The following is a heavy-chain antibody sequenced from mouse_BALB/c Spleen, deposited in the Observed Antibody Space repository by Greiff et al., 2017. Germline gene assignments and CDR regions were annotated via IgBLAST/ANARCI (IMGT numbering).Heavy chain of an antibody. CDR1: GFTFSDYG. Sequence: EVKLQESGGGLVQPGGSRKLSCAASGFTFSDYGMAWVRQAPGKGPEWVAFISNLAYSIYYADTVTGRFTISRENAKNTLYLEMSSLRSEDTAMYYCARAAGRNYFDYWGQGTTLTVSS. J-gene: IGHJ2*01. V-gene: IGHV5-15*02. D-gene: IGHD4-1*01. CDR2: ISNLAYSI. CDR3: ARAAGRNYFDY.